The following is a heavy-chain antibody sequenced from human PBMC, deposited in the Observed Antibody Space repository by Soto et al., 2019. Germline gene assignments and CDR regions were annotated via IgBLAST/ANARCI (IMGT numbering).Heavy chain of an antibody. D-gene: IGHD5-12*01. CDR1: GFTFSANW. CDR3: VSWDDKVVSSD. Sequence: QTGGSLRLSCAASGFTFSANWMSWLRQAPGKGLEWVAHINQAGSQTLYVDSVKGRFTISRDNAKNSVYLQMNSLRADDTAVYYCVSWDDKVVSSDWGQGILVTVSS. V-gene: IGHV3-7*01. J-gene: IGHJ4*02. CDR2: INQAGSQT.